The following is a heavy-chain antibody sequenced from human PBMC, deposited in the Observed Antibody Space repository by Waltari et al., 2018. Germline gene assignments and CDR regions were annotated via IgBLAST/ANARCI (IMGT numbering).Heavy chain of an antibody. D-gene: IGHD3-22*01. CDR1: GGPLHNYS. V-gene: IGHV4-59*01. CDR2: IYYSGAT. Sequence: QVQLQESGPGLLRPSETLSLTCTVSGGPLHNYSWSWIRQPPGKGLEWIGYIYYSGATNYSPSLKSRVTISLDTSKSQFSLKLSSVTAADTGVYYCAGGSGYYYDSTFDYWGQGTLVTVSS. J-gene: IGHJ4*02. CDR3: AGGSGYYYDSTFDY.